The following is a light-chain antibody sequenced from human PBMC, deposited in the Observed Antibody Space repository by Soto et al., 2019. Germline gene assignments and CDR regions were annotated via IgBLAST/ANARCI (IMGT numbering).Light chain of an antibody. Sequence: EIVLTQSPGTLSLSPGERATLSCRASQSVSNNYLAWYQQKPGQAPRLLIYGASNRATGIPDRVSGSGSGTDFTLTISRLEPEDFAVYYCQQYGSSGTVGQGTKVGIK. CDR3: QQYGSSGT. CDR2: GAS. CDR1: QSVSNNY. J-gene: IGKJ1*01. V-gene: IGKV3-20*01.